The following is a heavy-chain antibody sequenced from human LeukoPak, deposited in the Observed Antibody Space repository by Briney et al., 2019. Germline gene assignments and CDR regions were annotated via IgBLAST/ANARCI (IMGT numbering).Heavy chain of an antibody. V-gene: IGHV3-43*01. CDR3: AKDYAGAFDY. Sequence: GGSLRLSCAASGFTFDDYAMHWVRQAPGKGLDWVSLISWDGSSTFYGDSVQGRFTISRDNNKDSLYLQMNSLRTEDTALYYCAKDYAGAFDYWGQGTLVTVSS. CDR2: ISWDGSST. CDR1: GFTFDDYA. D-gene: IGHD7-27*01. J-gene: IGHJ4*02.